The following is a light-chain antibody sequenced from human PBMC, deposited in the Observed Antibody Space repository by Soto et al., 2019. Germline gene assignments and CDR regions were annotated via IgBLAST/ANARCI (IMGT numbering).Light chain of an antibody. V-gene: IGLV2-14*02. CDR1: SSDVGNYNL. Sequence: QSALTQPASVSGSPGQSITISCTGTSSDVGNYNLVSWYQQYPGKAPKLIIYEVTDRPSGVSNRFSGSKSGNTASLTISGLQAEDEAEYYCSSYTNINTRACVFGTGTKVTVL. J-gene: IGLJ1*01. CDR3: SSYTNINTRACV. CDR2: EVT.